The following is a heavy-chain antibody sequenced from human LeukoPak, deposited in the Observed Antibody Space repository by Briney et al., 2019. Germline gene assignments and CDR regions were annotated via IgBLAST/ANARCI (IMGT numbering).Heavy chain of an antibody. CDR1: GFTFSSYE. V-gene: IGHV3-48*03. CDR3: ATNFLRSNGY. CDR2: ISSSGSTT. D-gene: IGHD2/OR15-2a*01. J-gene: IGHJ4*02. Sequence: GGSLRLSCAASGFTFSSYEMNWVRQAPGKGLEWVSYISSSGSTTYYADSVKGRFTISRDNAKNSLYLQMNSLRAEDTAVYYCATNFLRSNGYWGQGTLVTVSS.